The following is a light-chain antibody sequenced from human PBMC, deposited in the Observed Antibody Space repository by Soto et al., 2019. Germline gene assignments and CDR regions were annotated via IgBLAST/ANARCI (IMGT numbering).Light chain of an antibody. CDR3: QHFDTSFWT. J-gene: IGKJ4*01. CDR2: DAS. CDR1: QTIDTC. V-gene: IGKV1-5*01. Sequence: DIQMTQSPSTLSASVGDRVTITCRASQTIDTCLAWYQQKPGKAPNLLIYDASSLESGVPSRFSGSGSGTDFTLTITRLQPDDFATYCCQHFDTSFWTFGAGTRVELK.